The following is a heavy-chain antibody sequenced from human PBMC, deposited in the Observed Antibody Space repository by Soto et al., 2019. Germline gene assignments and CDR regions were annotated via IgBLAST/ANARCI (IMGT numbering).Heavy chain of an antibody. CDR1: GFTFDDYT. Sequence: GGSLRLSCAASGFTFDDYTMHWVRQAPGKGLEWVSLISWDGGSTYYADSVKGRFTISRDNSKNSLYLQMNSLRTEDTALYYCAKDQAGPGGTYYDFWSGYYTSIDGMDVWGQGTKVTVYS. J-gene: IGHJ6*02. V-gene: IGHV3-43*01. D-gene: IGHD3-3*01. CDR2: ISWDGGST. CDR3: AKDQAGPGGTYYDFWSGYYTSIDGMDV.